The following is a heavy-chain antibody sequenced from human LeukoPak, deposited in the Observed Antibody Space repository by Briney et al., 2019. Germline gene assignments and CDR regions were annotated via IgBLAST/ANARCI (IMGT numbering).Heavy chain of an antibody. CDR2: IIPILGIA. Sequence: SVKVSCKASGGTFSSYTISWVRQAPGQGLEWMGRIIPILGIANYAQKFQGRVTITADKSTSTAYMELSSLRPEDTAVYYCARDLQDDSSGYYPYYFDYWGQGTLVTVSS. CDR3: ARDLQDDSSGYYPYYFDY. J-gene: IGHJ4*02. V-gene: IGHV1-69*04. D-gene: IGHD3-22*01. CDR1: GGTFSSYT.